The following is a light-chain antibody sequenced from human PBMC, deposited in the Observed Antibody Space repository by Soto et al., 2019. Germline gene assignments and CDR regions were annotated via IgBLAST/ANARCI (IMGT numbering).Light chain of an antibody. CDR3: QQRSNWRFALT. CDR2: HAS. J-gene: IGKJ4*01. CDR1: QSVSSY. V-gene: IGKV3-11*01. Sequence: EIVLTQSPATLSLSPGERATLSCRASQSVSSYLAWYQQKPGQAPRLLIYHASNRATAIPARFSGSGSGTDFTLTISSLEPEDFAVYYCQQRSNWRFALTFGGGTKVEIK.